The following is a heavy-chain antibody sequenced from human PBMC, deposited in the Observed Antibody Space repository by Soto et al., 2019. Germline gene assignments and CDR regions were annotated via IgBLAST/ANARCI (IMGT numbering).Heavy chain of an antibody. V-gene: IGHV5-51*01. D-gene: IGHD5-12*01. J-gene: IGHJ3*02. Sequence: PGESLKISCKGSGYSFTSYWICWVRQMPVKGLEWMGIIYPGDSDTRYSPSFQGQVTISADKSISTAYLQWSSLKASDTAMYYCARHPTDYDSHDYAFDIWGQGTMVAVSS. CDR1: GYSFTSYW. CDR3: ARHPTDYDSHDYAFDI. CDR2: IYPGDSDT.